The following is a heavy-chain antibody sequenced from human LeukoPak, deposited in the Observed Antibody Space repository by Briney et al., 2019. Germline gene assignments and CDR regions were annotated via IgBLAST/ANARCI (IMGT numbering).Heavy chain of an antibody. Sequence: GGSLRLSCAASGFTFSSYSMNWVRQAPGKGLEWVSSISSSSTYIYYADSVKGRFTISRDNAKNSLYLQMNSLRAEDTAVYYCARDLMVDYYGSGSYYKTLFDYWGQGTLVTVSS. V-gene: IGHV3-21*01. J-gene: IGHJ4*02. CDR2: ISSSSTYI. D-gene: IGHD3-10*01. CDR1: GFTFSSYS. CDR3: ARDLMVDYYGSGSYYKTLFDY.